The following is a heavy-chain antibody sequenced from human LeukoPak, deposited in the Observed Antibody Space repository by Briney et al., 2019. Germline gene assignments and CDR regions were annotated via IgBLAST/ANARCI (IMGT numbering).Heavy chain of an antibody. CDR1: GFTFSSYA. D-gene: IGHD3-3*01. CDR2: ISGSGGST. J-gene: IGHJ4*02. Sequence: GGSLRFSCAASGFTFSSYAMSWVRQAPGKGLEWVSAISGSGGSTYYADSVKGRFTISRDNSKNTLYLQMNSLRAEDTAVYYCAKAITDVTIFGVVIINFDYWGQGTLVTVSS. V-gene: IGHV3-23*01. CDR3: AKAITDVTIFGVVIINFDY.